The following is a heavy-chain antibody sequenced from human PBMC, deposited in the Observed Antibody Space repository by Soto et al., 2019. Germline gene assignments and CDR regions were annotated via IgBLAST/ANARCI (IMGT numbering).Heavy chain of an antibody. CDR2: ISDSGGTS. V-gene: IGHV3-23*01. J-gene: IGHJ4*02. D-gene: IGHD1-26*01. Sequence: GSRRLSCAPSASIFSNYGMSWVRQAPGKGLEWVSSISDSGGTSYYADSVKGRFTISRDNSKNALYLQMNSLRAEDTAISYCARSPRALLTFDYWGQGTLVTVSS. CDR1: ASIFSNYG. CDR3: ARSPRALLTFDY.